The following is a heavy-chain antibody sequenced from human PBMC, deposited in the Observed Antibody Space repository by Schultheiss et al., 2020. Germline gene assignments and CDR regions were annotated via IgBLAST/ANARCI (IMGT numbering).Heavy chain of an antibody. CDR3: ARDLLSGSSCLYDY. CDR1: GFTFSSYS. V-gene: IGHV3-21*04. Sequence: GGSLRLSCAASGFTFSSYSMNWVRQAPGKGLEWVSIISGVGTTWYSDSVKGRFTISRDNSMNTLYLQMNSLRVDDTAVYYCARDLLSGSSCLYDYWGQGTLVTVSS. J-gene: IGHJ4*02. D-gene: IGHD6-19*01. CDR2: IISGVGTT.